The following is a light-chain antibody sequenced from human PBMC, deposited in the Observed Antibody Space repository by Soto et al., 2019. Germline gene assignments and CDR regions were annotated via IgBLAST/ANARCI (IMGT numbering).Light chain of an antibody. Sequence: QSVVTQPPSVAGAPGQRVTLSCTGNNSNFGSGYDVLWYQQLPGAAPKLGIFGNRNRTSGVPERFSGSKSGTSASLAITGLKAEDEADYCCQAYDYSLTAFVFGGGTKVTV. CDR2: GNR. J-gene: IGLJ3*02. CDR1: NSNFGSGYD. CDR3: QAYDYSLTAFV. V-gene: IGLV1-40*01.